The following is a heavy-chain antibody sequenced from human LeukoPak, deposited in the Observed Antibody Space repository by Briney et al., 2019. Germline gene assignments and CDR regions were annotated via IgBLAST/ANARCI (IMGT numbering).Heavy chain of an antibody. CDR3: ARDKSGWS. Sequence: SETLSLTCAVSGYSISSGYYWGWIRQPPGKGLEWIGSIYHSGSAYYNPSLKSRVTISVDTSKNQFSLKLSSVTAADTAVYYCARDKSGWSWGQGTLVTVSS. D-gene: IGHD6-19*01. V-gene: IGHV4-38-2*02. CDR2: IYHSGSA. CDR1: GYSISSGYY. J-gene: IGHJ4*02.